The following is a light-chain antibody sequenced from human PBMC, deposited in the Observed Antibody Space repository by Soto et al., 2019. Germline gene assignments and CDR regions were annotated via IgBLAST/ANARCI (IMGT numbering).Light chain of an antibody. CDR3: QRYNSAPQT. Sequence: DIQMTQSPSSLSTSVGDRVTITCRATPGIGTFLAWYQQKPGQVPKLLIYAASTLQSGVPSRFSGSGAGTDFPLTISSLQPEDVATYYCQRYNSAPQTFGQGTKVEIK. J-gene: IGKJ1*01. V-gene: IGKV1-27*01. CDR2: AAS. CDR1: PGIGTF.